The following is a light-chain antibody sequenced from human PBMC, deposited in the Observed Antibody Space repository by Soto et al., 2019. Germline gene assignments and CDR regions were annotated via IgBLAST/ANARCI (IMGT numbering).Light chain of an antibody. CDR1: QTINNW. CDR2: HAS. CDR3: QHYNSNPWT. V-gene: IGKV1-5*01. J-gene: IGKJ1*01. Sequence: DIQMTQSPSTLSASIGDRVTITCRASQTINNWLAWYQQKPGKAPNLLIYHASILETGVPSMFIGIAFGTEFTLTISSLQPDDFATYYCQHYNSNPWTIGEGPKVEIK.